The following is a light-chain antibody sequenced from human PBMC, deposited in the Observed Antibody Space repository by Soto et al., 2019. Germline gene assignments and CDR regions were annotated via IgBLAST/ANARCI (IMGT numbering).Light chain of an antibody. CDR2: AAS. CDR1: QSVSSN. Sequence: EIVMTQSPATLSVSPGERATFSCRASQSVSSNLAWYQQKPGQAPRLLIYAASTRATGIPARFSGSGSGTEFTLTISSLQSEDFAVYYCQQDNNWPRALTFGGGTKVEIK. CDR3: QQDNNWPRALT. V-gene: IGKV3-15*01. J-gene: IGKJ4*01.